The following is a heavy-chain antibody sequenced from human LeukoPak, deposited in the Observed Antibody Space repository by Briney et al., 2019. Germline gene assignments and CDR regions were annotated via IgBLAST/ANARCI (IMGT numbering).Heavy chain of an antibody. Sequence: ASVKVSCKTSGYTYTDYYIHWMRQAPGQGLEWMGWINPNSGGTNYAQKFQGRVTMTRDTSINTAYMELSSLTSDDTAVYYCARSESRAWHYWGQGTLVTVSS. D-gene: IGHD6-19*01. CDR1: GYTYTDYY. V-gene: IGHV1-2*02. J-gene: IGHJ4*02. CDR2: INPNSGGT. CDR3: ARSESRAWHY.